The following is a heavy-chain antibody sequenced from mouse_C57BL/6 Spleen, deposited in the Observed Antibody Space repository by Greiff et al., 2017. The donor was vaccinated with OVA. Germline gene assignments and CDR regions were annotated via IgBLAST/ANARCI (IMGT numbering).Heavy chain of an antibody. CDR3: ARPGDDGYYSWFAY. D-gene: IGHD2-3*01. Sequence: QVHVKQPGAELVKPGASVKLSCKASGYTFTSYWMHWVKQRPGRGLEWIGRIDPNSGGTKYNEKFKSKATLTVDKPSSTAYMQLSSLTSEDSAVYYCARPGDDGYYSWFAYWGQGTLVTVSA. V-gene: IGHV1-72*01. CDR2: IDPNSGGT. J-gene: IGHJ3*01. CDR1: GYTFTSYW.